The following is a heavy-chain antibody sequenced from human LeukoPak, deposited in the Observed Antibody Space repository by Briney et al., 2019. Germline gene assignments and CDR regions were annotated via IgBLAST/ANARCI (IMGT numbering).Heavy chain of an antibody. D-gene: IGHD5-24*01. V-gene: IGHV3-23*01. CDR1: GFTFSSYA. CDR2: ISGSGGST. CDR3: AKAGARDGYNNT. J-gene: IGHJ5*02. Sequence: GGSLRLSCAASGFTFSSYAMSWVRQAPGKGLEWASAISGSGGSTYYADSVKGRFTISRDNSRNTLYLQMNSLRAEDTAVYYCAKAGARDGYNNTWGQGTLVTVSS.